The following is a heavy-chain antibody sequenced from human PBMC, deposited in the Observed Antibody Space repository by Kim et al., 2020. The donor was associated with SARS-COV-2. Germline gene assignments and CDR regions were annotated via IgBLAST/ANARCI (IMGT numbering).Heavy chain of an antibody. V-gene: IGHV4-4*09. J-gene: IGHJ4*02. CDR3: AGTARGANFDY. Sequence: NSNPPLRSGVTISLATSKNQFSLKLSSVTAADTAVYYCAGTARGANFDYWGRGALVTVSS. D-gene: IGHD1-26*01.